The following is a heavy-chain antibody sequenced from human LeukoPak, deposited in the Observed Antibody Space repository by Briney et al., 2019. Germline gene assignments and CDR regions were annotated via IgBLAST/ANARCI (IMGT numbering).Heavy chain of an antibody. CDR2: ISYDGSNK. CDR3: ARDREMATIWEVFDY. V-gene: IGHV3-30-3*01. Sequence: GSLRLSCAASGFTFSNNWMTWVRQAPGKGLEWVAVISYDGSNKYYADSVKGRFTISRDNSKNTLYLQMNSLRAEDTAVYYCARDREMATIWEVFDYWGQGTLVTVSS. J-gene: IGHJ4*02. D-gene: IGHD5-24*01. CDR1: GFTFSNNW.